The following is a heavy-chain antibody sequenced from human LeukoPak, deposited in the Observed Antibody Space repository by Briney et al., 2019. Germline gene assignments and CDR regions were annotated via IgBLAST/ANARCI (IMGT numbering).Heavy chain of an antibody. D-gene: IGHD5-18*01. CDR2: IYYSGST. CDR1: GGSISTYY. V-gene: IGHV4-59*08. CDR3: ARLVDTAMALDY. J-gene: IGHJ4*02. Sequence: PSETLSLTCTVSGGSISTYYWSWIRQPPGKGLEWIGYIYYSGSTNYNPSLKSRVTISVDTSKNQFSLKLSSVTAADTAVYYCARLVDTAMALDYWGQGTLVTVSS.